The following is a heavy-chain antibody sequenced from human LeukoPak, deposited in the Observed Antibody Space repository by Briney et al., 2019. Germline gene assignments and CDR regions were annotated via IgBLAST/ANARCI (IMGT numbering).Heavy chain of an antibody. CDR1: GDSVSSNSAA. V-gene: IGHV6-1*01. D-gene: IGHD1-1*01. Sequence: SQTLSLTCAISGDSVSSNSAAWNWIRQSPSRGLEWLGRTYYRSKWYNDYAVSVKSRITINPDTSKNQFSLQLNSVTPEDTAVYYCARDTTGTTTPEFDYYYYYMDVWGKGTTVTVSS. CDR2: TYYRSKWYN. J-gene: IGHJ6*03. CDR3: ARDTTGTTTPEFDYYYYYMDV.